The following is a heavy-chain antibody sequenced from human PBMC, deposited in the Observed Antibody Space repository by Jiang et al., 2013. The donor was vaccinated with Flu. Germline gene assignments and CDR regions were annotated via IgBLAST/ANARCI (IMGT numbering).Heavy chain of an antibody. CDR2: INWNGGST. D-gene: IGHD2-15*01. CDR3: ARDLMAGSCNGGSCYSFDS. Sequence: QLVESGGGVVRPGGSLRISCAASGFTFDDHGMSWVRQAPGKGLEWVSVINWNGGSTNYADSVKGRFTIFRDNAKNSLHLQMHSLRADDTAFYYCARDLMAGSCNGGSCYSFDSWGQGTLVTVSS. CDR1: GFTFDDHG. J-gene: IGHJ4*02. V-gene: IGHV3-20*04.